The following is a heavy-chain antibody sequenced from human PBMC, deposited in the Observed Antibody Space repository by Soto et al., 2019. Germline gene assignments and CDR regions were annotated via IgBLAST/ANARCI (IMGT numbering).Heavy chain of an antibody. V-gene: IGHV3-74*01. D-gene: IGHD3-10*01. CDR1: GFTFRGYW. J-gene: IGHJ6*02. Sequence: PGGSLRLSCAASGFTFRGYWMHWVRQAPGKGLVWVSRVSPDGTSTSYADTVKGRFTISRDNAKTSLYLQMNSLRAEDTALYYCAKDRGSGSYAANYQYYGLDVWGQGTTVTVSS. CDR2: VSPDGTST. CDR3: AKDRGSGSYAANYQYYGLDV.